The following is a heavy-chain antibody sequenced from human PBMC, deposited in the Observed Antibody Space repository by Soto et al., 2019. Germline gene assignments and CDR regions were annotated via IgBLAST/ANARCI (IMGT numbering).Heavy chain of an antibody. D-gene: IGHD3-16*01. CDR3: AKGDLLWDPFDF. J-gene: IGHJ4*02. CDR1: GLAFSNYA. CDR2: ITASGYSA. V-gene: IGHV3-23*01. Sequence: EAQLLESGGGLVQPGGSVRLSCAASGLAFSNYAMTWVRQAPGTGLEWVSIITASGYSAYYGGAVKGRFTTSRDNSRSTLYLQMNGLIADDTAVYYCAKGDLLWDPFDFWGQGTLVTVSS.